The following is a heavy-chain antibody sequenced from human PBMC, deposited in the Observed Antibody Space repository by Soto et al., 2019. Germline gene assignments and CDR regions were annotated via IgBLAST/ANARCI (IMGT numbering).Heavy chain of an antibody. Sequence: QVQLQESGPRLVKPSWTLSLTCTVSGGSISSNNWGTWVRQPPGKGLEWFGEIYHSGDTNYKPSLTSRVSISIDKSKNQISLRMNSLTAADTAVYYCERETDSNYGGWSAYWGQGALVTVSS. CDR2: IYHSGDT. V-gene: IGHV4-4*02. J-gene: IGHJ4*02. D-gene: IGHD4-4*01. CDR3: ERETDSNYGGWSAY. CDR1: GGSISSNNW.